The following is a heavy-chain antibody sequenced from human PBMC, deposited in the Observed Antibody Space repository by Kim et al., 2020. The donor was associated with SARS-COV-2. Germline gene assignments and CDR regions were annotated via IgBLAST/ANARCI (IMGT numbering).Heavy chain of an antibody. CDR3: ARADSLNWNYGWYFDL. D-gene: IGHD1-7*01. CDR2: IYYSGSA. CDR1: GGSINSGSSY. V-gene: IGHV4-31*03. Sequence: SETLSLTCTVSGGSINSGSSYWSWIRQHPGKGLEWIGYIYYSGSAYYNPSLKSRVTISVDTSRNQFSLKLTSVTAADTAVYYCARADSLNWNYGWYFDLWGRGTLVTVSS. J-gene: IGHJ2*01.